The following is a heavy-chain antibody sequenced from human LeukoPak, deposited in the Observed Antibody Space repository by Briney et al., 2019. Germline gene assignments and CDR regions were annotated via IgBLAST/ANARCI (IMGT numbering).Heavy chain of an antibody. Sequence: ASVKVSCKASGYTFTGYYMHWVRQARGQGLEWMGWINPNSGGTNYAQKFQGRVTMTRDTSISTAYMELSRLRSDDTAVYYCARERCSSTSCYDDYWGQGTLVTVSS. CDR2: INPNSGGT. D-gene: IGHD2-2*01. J-gene: IGHJ4*02. CDR3: ARERCSSTSCYDDY. V-gene: IGHV1-2*02. CDR1: GYTFTGYY.